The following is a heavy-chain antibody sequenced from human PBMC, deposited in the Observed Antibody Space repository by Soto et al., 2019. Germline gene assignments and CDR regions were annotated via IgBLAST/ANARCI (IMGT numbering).Heavy chain of an antibody. V-gene: IGHV5-51*01. Sequence: GESLKISCKGSGYSFATYWIGWVRQRPGKGLEWMGILYPGDSETRNSPSFQGQVTISADKSISTAYLQWSSLKASDTAMYYCARLSVGPQWLEAYYFDYWGQGTLVTVSS. CDR1: GYSFATYW. D-gene: IGHD6-19*01. J-gene: IGHJ4*02. CDR3: ARLSVGPQWLEAYYFDY. CDR2: LYPGDSET.